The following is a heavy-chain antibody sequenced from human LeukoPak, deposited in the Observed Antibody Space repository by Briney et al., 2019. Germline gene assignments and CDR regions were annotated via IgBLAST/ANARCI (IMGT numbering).Heavy chain of an antibody. CDR2: IIPILGIA. V-gene: IGHV1-69*02. CDR3: ARARFEGSCSGGSCYSGPDY. CDR1: GGTFSSYT. Sequence: GASVKVFCKASGGTFSSYTISWVRQAPGQGLEWMGRIIPILGIANYAQKFQGRVTITADKSTSTAYMELSSLRSEDTAVYYCARARFEGSCSGGSCYSGPDYWGQGTLVTVSS. D-gene: IGHD2-15*01. J-gene: IGHJ4*02.